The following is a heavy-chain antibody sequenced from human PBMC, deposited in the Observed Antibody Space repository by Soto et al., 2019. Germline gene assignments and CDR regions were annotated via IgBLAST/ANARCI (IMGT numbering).Heavy chain of an antibody. CDR2: IWYDGSNK. D-gene: IGHD3-16*02. Sequence: GGSLRLSCAASGFTFSSYGMHWVRQAPGKGLEWVAVIWYDGSNKYYADSVKGRFTISRDNSKNTLYLQMNSLRAEDTAVYYCARDSLMRDYFDYWGQGTLVTVYS. V-gene: IGHV3-33*01. CDR3: ARDSLMRDYFDY. J-gene: IGHJ4*02. CDR1: GFTFSSYG.